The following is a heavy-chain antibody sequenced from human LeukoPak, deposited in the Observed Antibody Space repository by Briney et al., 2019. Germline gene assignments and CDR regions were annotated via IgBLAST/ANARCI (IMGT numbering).Heavy chain of an antibody. D-gene: IGHD2-2*01. Sequence: GGSLRLSCAASGFSFSTYSMNWVRQAPGKGLEWVSSISSSSAHIFYADSVKGRFSISRDNAKNSLYLQMNSLRAEDTAVYYCARVGYRYCSSAICYAPFDFWGQGTLVTVSS. CDR1: GFSFSTYS. V-gene: IGHV3-21*04. CDR3: ARVGYRYCSSAICYAPFDF. CDR2: ISSSSAHI. J-gene: IGHJ4*02.